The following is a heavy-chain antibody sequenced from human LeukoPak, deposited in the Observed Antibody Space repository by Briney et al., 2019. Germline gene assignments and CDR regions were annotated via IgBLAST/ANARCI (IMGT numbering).Heavy chain of an antibody. CDR3: ARIRDGYNLKRTLPGYYFDY. J-gene: IGHJ4*02. CDR1: GYTFTSYG. D-gene: IGHD5-24*01. CDR2: ISAYNGNT. V-gene: IGHV1-18*01. Sequence: GASVKVSCKASGYTFTSYGISWVRQAPGQGLEWMGWISAYNGNTNYAQKLQGRVTMTTDTSTSTAYMELRSLRSDDTAVYYCARIRDGYNLKRTLPGYYFDYWGQGTLVTVSS.